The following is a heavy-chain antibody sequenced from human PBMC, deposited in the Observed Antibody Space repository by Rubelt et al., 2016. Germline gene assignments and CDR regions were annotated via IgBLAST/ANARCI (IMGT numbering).Heavy chain of an antibody. CDR3: ATGCLLSYDHRACFDY. D-gene: IGHD5-18*01. V-gene: IGHV3-48*01. CDR1: SFS. Sequence: SFSMSWVRQVPGKGLEWVSWISTSGSTIFYADSVKGRFTISRDNARDNAKRSLYLQMDSLRADDTAVYYCATGCLLSYDHRACFDYWGQGTLVTVSS. J-gene: IGHJ4*02. CDR2: ISTSGSTI.